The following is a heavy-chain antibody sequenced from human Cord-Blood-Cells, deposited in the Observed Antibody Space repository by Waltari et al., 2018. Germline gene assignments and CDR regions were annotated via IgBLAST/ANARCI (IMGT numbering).Heavy chain of an antibody. V-gene: IGHV3-53*01. CDR1: GFTVSSNY. CDR2: IYSGGST. CDR3: ARELYDFWSGYYTEGYYYYYMDV. J-gene: IGHJ6*03. D-gene: IGHD3-3*01. Sequence: EVQLVESGGGLIQPGGSLRLSCAASGFTVSSNYMSWVRQAPGKGLERGSVIYSGGSTYYADSVKGRFTISRDNSKNTLYLQMNSLRAEDTAVYYCARELYDFWSGYYTEGYYYYYMDVWGKGTTVTVSS.